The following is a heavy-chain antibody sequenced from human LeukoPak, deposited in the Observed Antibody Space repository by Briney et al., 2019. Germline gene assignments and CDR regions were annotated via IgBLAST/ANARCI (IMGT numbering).Heavy chain of an antibody. CDR2: IIPIFGTA. Sequence: VKVSCKASGGTFSSYAISWVRQAPGQGLEWMGGIIPIFGTANYAQKFQGRVTITTDESTGTAYMELSSLRSEDTGVYYCARSESIGGDGYNSVFDYWGQGSLVTVS. CDR1: GGTFSSYA. D-gene: IGHD5-24*01. J-gene: IGHJ4*02. V-gene: IGHV1-69*05. CDR3: ARSESIGGDGYNSVFDY.